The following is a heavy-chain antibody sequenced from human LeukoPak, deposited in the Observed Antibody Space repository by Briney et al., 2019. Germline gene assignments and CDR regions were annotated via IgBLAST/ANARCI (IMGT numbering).Heavy chain of an antibody. D-gene: IGHD5-18*01. V-gene: IGHV3-53*01. CDR1: GFTVSSNY. CDR3: ARVQETAMAFDY. J-gene: IGHJ4*02. CDR2: IYSGGST. Sequence: GGSLRLSCAASGFTVSSNYMSWVRQAPGKGLEWVSVIYSGGSTYYADSVKGRFTISRDNSKNTLYLQMNSLRAEDTAVYYCARVQETAMAFDYWGQGTLATVSS.